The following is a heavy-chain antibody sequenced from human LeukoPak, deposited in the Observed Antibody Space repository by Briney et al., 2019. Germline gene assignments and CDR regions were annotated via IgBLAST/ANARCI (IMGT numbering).Heavy chain of an antibody. V-gene: IGHV1-18*01. J-gene: IGHJ4*02. CDR3: ARDKSRYNYGYNY. CDR2: ISPYNGDT. Sequence: ASVTDSRKASLYTFITSGINWVRQAPGQGLDWMGWISPYNGDTNYAQKFQGRVTVTTDTSTSTVYMELRSLRSDDTAVYYCARDKSRYNYGYNYWGQGTLVTVSS. D-gene: IGHD5-18*01. CDR1: LYTFITSG.